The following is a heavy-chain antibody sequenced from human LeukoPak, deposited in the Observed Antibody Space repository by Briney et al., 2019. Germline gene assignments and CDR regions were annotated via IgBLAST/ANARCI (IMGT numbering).Heavy chain of an antibody. D-gene: IGHD5-12*01. CDR1: GFTFSSYE. CDR2: ISSSSSTI. Sequence: GGSLRLSCAASGFTFSSYEMNWVRQAPGKGLEWVSYISSSSSTIYYADSVKGRFTISRDNAKNSLYLQMNSLRDEDTAVYYCARAYSGYDYAFDIWGQGTMVTVSS. V-gene: IGHV3-48*02. CDR3: ARAYSGYDYAFDI. J-gene: IGHJ3*02.